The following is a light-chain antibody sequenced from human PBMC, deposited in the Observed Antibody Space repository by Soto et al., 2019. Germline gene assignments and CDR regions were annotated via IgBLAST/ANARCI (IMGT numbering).Light chain of an antibody. J-gene: IGLJ3*02. Sequence: QPVLTQSSSASASLGSSAKLTCTLSSGHSSYIIAWHQQQPGKAPRYLMKLEGSGSYNKGSGVPDRFSGSSSGADRYLTISNLQSEDEADYYCETWDSNTRVFGGGTKVTVL. CDR3: ETWDSNTRV. CDR1: SGHSSYI. CDR2: LEGSGSY. V-gene: IGLV4-60*03.